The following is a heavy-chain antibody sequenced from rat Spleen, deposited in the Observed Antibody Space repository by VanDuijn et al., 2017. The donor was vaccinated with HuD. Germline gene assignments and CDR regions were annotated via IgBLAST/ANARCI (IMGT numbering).Heavy chain of an antibody. CDR3: TTGYYDGYYLVFDY. V-gene: IGHV5-31*01. CDR2: ISNSGGSI. Sequence: EVRLVESGGGLVQPGSPLKLSCVASGFTFNNHWMSWIRQAPGKGLEWVASISNSGGSIYYPDSVKGRFTISRDNAKSSLYLQMDSLRSEDTATYYCTTGYYDGYYLVFDYWGQGVMVTVSS. D-gene: IGHD1-12*03. CDR1: GFTFNNHW. J-gene: IGHJ2*01.